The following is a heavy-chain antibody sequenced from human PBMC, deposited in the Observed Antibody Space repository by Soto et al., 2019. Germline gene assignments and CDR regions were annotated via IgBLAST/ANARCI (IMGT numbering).Heavy chain of an antibody. J-gene: IGHJ5*02. CDR3: ARGGSRITMVRGVITWFDP. Sequence: SVKVSCKASGGTFSSYAISWVRQAPGQGLEWMGGIIPIFGTANYAQKFQGRVTITADESTSTAYMELSSLRSEDTAVYYCARGGSRITMVRGVITWFDPCGQGTLVTVSS. D-gene: IGHD3-10*01. CDR2: IIPIFGTA. V-gene: IGHV1-69*13. CDR1: GGTFSSYA.